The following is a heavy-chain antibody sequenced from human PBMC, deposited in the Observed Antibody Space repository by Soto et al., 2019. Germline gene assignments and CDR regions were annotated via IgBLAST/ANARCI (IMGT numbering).Heavy chain of an antibody. Sequence: EASVKVSCKASGYTFTSYGISWVRQAPGQGLEWMGWISAYNGNTNYAQKLQGRVTMTTDTSTSTAYMELRSLRSDDTAVYYCARGVMGIATNFDYYYYYYGMDVWGQGTTVTVSS. D-gene: IGHD6-13*01. CDR2: ISAYNGNT. V-gene: IGHV1-18*01. J-gene: IGHJ6*02. CDR3: ARGVMGIATNFDYYYYYYGMDV. CDR1: GYTFTSYG.